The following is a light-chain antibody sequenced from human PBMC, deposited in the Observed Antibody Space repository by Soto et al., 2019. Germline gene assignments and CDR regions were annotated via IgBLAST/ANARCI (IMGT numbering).Light chain of an antibody. V-gene: IGKV3D-15*01. J-gene: IGKJ5*01. CDR1: HTIDTN. CDR3: QQYNNWPPIT. Sequence: EIVMTQSPCTLSVSPGERATLSCRASHTIDTNLAWYQQKPGQAPRLLISDASNRATGIPARFSGSGSETDFTLTISRLEPEDFAVYYCQQYNNWPPITFGQGTRLEIK. CDR2: DAS.